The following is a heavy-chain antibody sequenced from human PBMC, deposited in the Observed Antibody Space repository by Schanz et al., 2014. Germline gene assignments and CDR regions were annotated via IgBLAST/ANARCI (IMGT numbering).Heavy chain of an antibody. D-gene: IGHD3-9*01. CDR2: TSYDGSQK. CDR1: GFTFSRSG. CDR3: ARDDKRYFDWLSTFDL. Sequence: VQLVESGGGLIQPGGSLRLSCAASGFTFSRSGMHWVRQAPGKGLEWVAVTSYDGSQKYYTDSVKGRFTVSRDNSKNTLYLQLNSLRAEDTAVYYCARDDKRYFDWLSTFDLWGQGTMVAVSS. J-gene: IGHJ3*01. V-gene: IGHV3-30*19.